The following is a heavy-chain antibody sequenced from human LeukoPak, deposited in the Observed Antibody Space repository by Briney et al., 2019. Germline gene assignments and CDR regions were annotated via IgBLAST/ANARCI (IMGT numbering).Heavy chain of an antibody. CDR2: IKQDGSEK. D-gene: IGHD6-19*01. CDR3: ARSRVAGPYYYYYMDV. CDR1: GFTFSSYW. V-gene: IGHV3-7*01. Sequence: PGGSLRLSCAASGFTFSSYWMSWVRQAPGKGLEWVANIKQDGSEKYYVDSVKGRFTISRDNAKNSLYLQMNSLRAEDTAVYYCARSRVAGPYYYYYMDVWGKGTTVTVSS. J-gene: IGHJ6*03.